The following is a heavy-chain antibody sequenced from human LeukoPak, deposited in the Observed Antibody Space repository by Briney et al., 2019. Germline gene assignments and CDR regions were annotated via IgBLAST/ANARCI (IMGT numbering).Heavy chain of an antibody. V-gene: IGHV3-48*01. CDR3: ARDSGSHPFDY. Sequence: GGSLRLSCAASGFTFSSYEMNWVRQAPGKGLEWVSYISSSSSTIYYADSVKGRFTISRDNAKNSLYLQMNSLRAEDTAVYYCARDSGSHPFDYWGQGTLVTVSS. CDR2: ISSSSSTI. D-gene: IGHD1-26*01. CDR1: GFTFSSYE. J-gene: IGHJ4*02.